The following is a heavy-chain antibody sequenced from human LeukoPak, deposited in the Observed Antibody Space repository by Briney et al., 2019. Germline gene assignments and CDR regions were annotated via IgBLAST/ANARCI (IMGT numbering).Heavy chain of an antibody. CDR2: ISGSGGST. CDR3: AKDKFYGSGSSYYFDY. J-gene: IGHJ4*02. CDR1: GFTFSSYA. D-gene: IGHD3-10*01. Sequence: GGSLRLSCAASGFTFSSYAMSWVRQAPGKGLEWVSAISGSGGSTNYADSVKGRFTISRDNSKNTLYLQMNSLRAEDTAVYYCAKDKFYGSGSSYYFDYWGQGTLVTVSS. V-gene: IGHV3-23*01.